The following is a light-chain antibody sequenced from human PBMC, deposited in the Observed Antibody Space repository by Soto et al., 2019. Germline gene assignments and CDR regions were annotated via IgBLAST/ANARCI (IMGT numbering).Light chain of an antibody. CDR3: QQSYSTLPW. CDR1: QSISSY. Sequence: DIQMTQSPSSLSASVGDRVTITCRASQSISSYLNWYQQKPGKAPKLLIYAASSLQSGVPSRFSGSGSGTDFTLTISSLQPEDFATYYCQQSYSTLPWFGPGTKVDIK. J-gene: IGKJ3*01. V-gene: IGKV1-39*01. CDR2: AAS.